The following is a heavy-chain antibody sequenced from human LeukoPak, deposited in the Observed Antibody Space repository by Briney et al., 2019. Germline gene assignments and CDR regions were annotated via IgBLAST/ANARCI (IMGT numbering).Heavy chain of an antibody. J-gene: IGHJ4*02. CDR2: INQDESEK. V-gene: IGHV3-7*01. Sequence: GGSLRLSCAVSGMTFKNYWMSWFRQTPGKGLEWVATINQDESEKYYLDSVKGRFTISRDTAKNSLYLQMISLRAEDTAVYYCARSSRELGGYAPWELMPPFDYWGQGTLVTVSS. CDR3: ARSSRELGGYAPWELMPPFDY. D-gene: IGHD1-7*01. CDR1: GMTFKNYW.